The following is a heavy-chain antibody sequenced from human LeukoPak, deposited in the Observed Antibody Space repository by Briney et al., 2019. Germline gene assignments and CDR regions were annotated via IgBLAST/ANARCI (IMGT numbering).Heavy chain of an antibody. Sequence: GGSLRLSCAASGFTFSSYAMSWVRQAPGKGLEWVSAISGSGGSTYYADSVKGRFTISRGNSKNTLYLQMNSLRAEDTAVYYCARIRRYSSGWWLVDYWGQGTLVTVSS. CDR1: GFTFSSYA. V-gene: IGHV3-23*01. CDR3: ARIRRYSSGWWLVDY. CDR2: ISGSGGST. D-gene: IGHD6-19*01. J-gene: IGHJ4*02.